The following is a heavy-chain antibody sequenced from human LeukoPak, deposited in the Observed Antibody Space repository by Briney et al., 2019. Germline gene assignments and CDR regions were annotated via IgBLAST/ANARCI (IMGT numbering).Heavy chain of an antibody. V-gene: IGHV3-33*01. Sequence: GRSLRLSCAASGFTFSSYGMHWVRQAPGKGLEWVAVIWYDGSNKYYADSVKGRFTISRDNSKDTLYLQMSSLRAEDTAVYYCAREGYYDSKVDYWGQGTLVTVSS. CDR3: AREGYYDSKVDY. CDR2: IWYDGSNK. J-gene: IGHJ4*02. D-gene: IGHD3-22*01. CDR1: GFTFSSYG.